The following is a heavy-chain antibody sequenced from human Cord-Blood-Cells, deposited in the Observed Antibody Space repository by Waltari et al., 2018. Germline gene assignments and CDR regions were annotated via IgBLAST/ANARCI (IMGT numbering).Heavy chain of an antibody. J-gene: IGHJ4*02. Sequence: QVQLVQSGAEVKKPGASVKVSCKASGYTFTSYAMHWVRQAPGQRREWMGWINAGNGNTKYSQKFQGRVTITRDTSASTAYMELSSLRSEDTAVYYCARGARIVVVPAAIDYWGQGTLVTVSS. V-gene: IGHV1-3*01. CDR2: INAGNGNT. CDR3: ARGARIVVVPAAIDY. CDR1: GYTFTSYA. D-gene: IGHD2-2*02.